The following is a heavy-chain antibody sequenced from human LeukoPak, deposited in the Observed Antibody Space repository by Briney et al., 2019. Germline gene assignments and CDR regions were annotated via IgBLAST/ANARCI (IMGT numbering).Heavy chain of an antibody. CDR1: RYTFTGYY. CDR3: ARDLSPLLWFGELVPRGAPDYYYYYGMDV. Sequence: ASVKVSCKASRYTFTGYYMLWVRQAAGQGLEGMGWINPYRGGTNYAQKLQGRVTMTRDTSISTAYMELSRLRSDDTAVYYCARDLSPLLWFGELVPRGAPDYYYYYGMDVWGQGTTVTVSS. D-gene: IGHD3-10*01. V-gene: IGHV1-2*02. J-gene: IGHJ6*02. CDR2: INPYRGGT.